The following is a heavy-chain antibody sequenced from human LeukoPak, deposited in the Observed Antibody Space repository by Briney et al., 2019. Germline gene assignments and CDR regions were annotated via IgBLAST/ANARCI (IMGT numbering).Heavy chain of an antibody. CDR2: INSDGSST. Sequence: GGSLRLSCAASGFTFSSYWMHWVRHAPGKGLIWVSHINSDGSSTNYADSVKGRFTISRDNAKNSLYLQVNSLRAEDTAVYYCARVWGYCSSTSCYGGGYFDYWGQGTLVTVSS. D-gene: IGHD2-2*01. J-gene: IGHJ4*02. V-gene: IGHV3-74*01. CDR1: GFTFSSYW. CDR3: ARVWGYCSSTSCYGGGYFDY.